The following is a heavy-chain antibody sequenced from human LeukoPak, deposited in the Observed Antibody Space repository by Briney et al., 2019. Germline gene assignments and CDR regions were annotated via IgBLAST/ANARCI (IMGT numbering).Heavy chain of an antibody. CDR3: ARSAAAADYYYYGMDV. CDR2: IIPILGIA. V-gene: IGHV1-69*02. D-gene: IGHD6-13*01. Sequence: ASVKVSCKASGGTFSSYTISWVRQAPGQGLEWMGRIIPILGIANYAQKFQGRVTITADKSTSTAYMELGSLRSEDTAVYYCARSAAAADYYYYGMDVWGQGTTVTVSS. CDR1: GGTFSSYT. J-gene: IGHJ6*02.